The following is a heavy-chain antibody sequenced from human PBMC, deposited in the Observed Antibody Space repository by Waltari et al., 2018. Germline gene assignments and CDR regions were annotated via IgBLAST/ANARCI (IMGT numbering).Heavy chain of an antibody. Sequence: EVQLLESGGGLVQPGGSLRLSCAVYGFTFSSYAMSWVRQAPGKGLEWVSAISGSGGSTYYADSVKGRFTISRDNSKNTLYLQMNSLRAEDTAVYYCAKDPIYDSSGYYLYGDYWGQGTLVTVSS. J-gene: IGHJ4*02. V-gene: IGHV3-23*01. CDR2: ISGSGGST. CDR1: GFTFSSYA. CDR3: AKDPIYDSSGYYLYGDY. D-gene: IGHD3-22*01.